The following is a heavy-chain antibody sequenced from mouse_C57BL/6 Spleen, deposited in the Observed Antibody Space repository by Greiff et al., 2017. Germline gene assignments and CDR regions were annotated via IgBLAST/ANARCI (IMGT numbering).Heavy chain of an antibody. D-gene: IGHD1-1*01. V-gene: IGHV5-17*01. CDR3: ARRTLLTTVVAPGYFDV. J-gene: IGHJ1*03. Sequence: EVKLMESGGGLVKPGGSLKLSCAASGFTFSDYGMHWVRQAPEKGLEWVAYISSGSSTLYYAETVKGRFTISRDNAKNTLFLQMTSLRSEDTAMFSCARRTLLTTVVAPGYFDVWGTGTTVTVSS. CDR1: GFTFSDYG. CDR2: ISSGSSTL.